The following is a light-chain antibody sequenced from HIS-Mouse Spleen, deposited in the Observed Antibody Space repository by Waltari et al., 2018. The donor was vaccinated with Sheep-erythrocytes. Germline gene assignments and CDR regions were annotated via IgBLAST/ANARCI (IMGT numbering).Light chain of an antibody. CDR1: QSVSSN. J-gene: IGKJ2*01. V-gene: IGKV3-15*01. CDR3: QQYNNWPPPYT. CDR2: GAS. Sequence: EIVMTQSPATLSVSPGERATLSCRASQSVSSNLAWYQQTPGQAPRLRIYGASTRATGIPARFSGSGSGTEFTLTISSMQSEDFAVYYCQQYNNWPPPYTFGQGTKLEIK.